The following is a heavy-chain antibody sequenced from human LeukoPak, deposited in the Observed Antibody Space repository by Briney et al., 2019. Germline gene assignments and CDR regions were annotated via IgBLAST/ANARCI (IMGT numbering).Heavy chain of an antibody. CDR3: ARGGDYYYYGMDV. Sequence: GSLRLSCAASGFTFSSYAMSWIRQPPGKGLEWIGEINHSGSTNYNPSLKSRVTISVDTSKNQFSLKLSSVTAADTAVYYCARGGDYYYYGMDVWGQGTTVTVSS. D-gene: IGHD4-17*01. J-gene: IGHJ6*02. CDR2: INHSGST. V-gene: IGHV4-34*01. CDR1: GFTFSSYA.